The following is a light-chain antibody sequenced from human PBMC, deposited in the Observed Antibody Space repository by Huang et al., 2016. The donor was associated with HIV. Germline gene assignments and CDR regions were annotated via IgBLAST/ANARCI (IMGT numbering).Light chain of an antibody. Sequence: EIVLTQSPVTLSLTPGERATLSCRASQSISSYLAWYQQKPGQAPRLLIYDASNRATGIPARFSGSGSGTDFTLTISSLEPEDFAVYYCQQRSNWPRTFGRGTKVEIK. V-gene: IGKV3-11*01. CDR1: QSISSY. CDR3: QQRSNWPRT. CDR2: DAS. J-gene: IGKJ1*01.